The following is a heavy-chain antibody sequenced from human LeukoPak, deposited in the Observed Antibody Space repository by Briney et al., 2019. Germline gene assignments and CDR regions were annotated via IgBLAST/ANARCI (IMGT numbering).Heavy chain of an antibody. CDR3: ARARDGYNWGAFDI. V-gene: IGHV3-23*01. J-gene: IGHJ3*02. D-gene: IGHD5-24*01. CDR2: ISDNGDTT. Sequence: GGSLRLSRAASGFTFNNYAMSWVRQAPGRGLEWVSLISDNGDTTNYADSVKGRFTISRDNSKNTLYLQMNSLRAEDTAVYYCARARDGYNWGAFDIWGQGTMVTASS. CDR1: GFTFNNYA.